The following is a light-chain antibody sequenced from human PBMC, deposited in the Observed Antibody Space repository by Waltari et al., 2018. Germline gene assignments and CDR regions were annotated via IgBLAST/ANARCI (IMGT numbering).Light chain of an antibody. CDR3: QQSHSAPLA. CDR2: AAS. Sequence: DIQITQSPSSVSASVGDRVTITCRASRAITNYVNWYQQRPGLAPTLLIYAASTLQGGVPTRFSGSGSGTDFTLTISSLQIEDFATYYCQQSHSAPLAFGGGTRLEI. CDR1: RAITNY. J-gene: IGKJ4*01. V-gene: IGKV1-39*01.